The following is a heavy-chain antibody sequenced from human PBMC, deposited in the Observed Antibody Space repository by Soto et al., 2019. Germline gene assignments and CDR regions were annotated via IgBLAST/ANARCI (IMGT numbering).Heavy chain of an antibody. Sequence: EVQLVESGGGLVQPGGSLKLSCAASGFSFSGSAMHWVRQASGKGLEWVGRIKNKASNYATAYAASVKGRFTISRDDSENTAYLQMNSLNTEDTAVYFCTRLAYSTPWYGFDFWGHGTLVTVSS. J-gene: IGHJ4*01. CDR3: TRLAYSTPWYGFDF. V-gene: IGHV3-73*02. CDR1: GFSFSGSA. D-gene: IGHD6-13*01. CDR2: IKNKASNYAT.